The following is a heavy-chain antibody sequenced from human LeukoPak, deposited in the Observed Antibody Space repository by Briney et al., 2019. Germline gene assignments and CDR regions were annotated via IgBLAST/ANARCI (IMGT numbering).Heavy chain of an antibody. CDR2: IYHSGST. V-gene: IGHV4-30-2*01. D-gene: IGHD3-22*01. Sequence: PSETLSLTCTVSGGSISSGGYSWRWIRQPPGKGLEWIVYIYHSGSTYYNPSLKSRVTISVDRSKNQFSLKLSSVTAADTAVYYCARDRIDSSGSYYIDYWGQGTLVTVSS. CDR1: GGSISSGGYS. CDR3: ARDRIDSSGSYYIDY. J-gene: IGHJ4*02.